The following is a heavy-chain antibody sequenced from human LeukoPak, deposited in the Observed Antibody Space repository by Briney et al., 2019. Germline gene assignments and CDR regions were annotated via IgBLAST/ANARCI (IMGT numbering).Heavy chain of an antibody. V-gene: IGHV1-2*02. Sequence: ASVKVSCKASGYTFTGYYMHWVRQAPGQGLEWMGWINPNSGGTNYAQKFQGRVTVTRDTSISTAYMELSRLRSDDAAVYYCARIPSSGWTKRLYYFDYWGQGTLVTVSS. CDR3: ARIPSSGWTKRLYYFDY. D-gene: IGHD6-19*01. CDR1: GYTFTGYY. CDR2: INPNSGGT. J-gene: IGHJ4*02.